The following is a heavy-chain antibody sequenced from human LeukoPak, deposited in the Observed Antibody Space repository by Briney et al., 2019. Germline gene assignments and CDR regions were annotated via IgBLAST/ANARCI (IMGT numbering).Heavy chain of an antibody. CDR3: ARHVSVQTYYYMDV. J-gene: IGHJ6*03. V-gene: IGHV4-4*09. Sequence: PSETLSLTCTVPGGSISSYYWSWIRQPPGKGLEWIGYIYTSGGTNYNPSLKSRVTISVDTSKNQFSLKLSSVTAADTAVYYCARHVSVQTYYYMDVWGKGTTVTVSS. CDR2: IYTSGGT. CDR1: GGSISSYY. D-gene: IGHD2-8*01.